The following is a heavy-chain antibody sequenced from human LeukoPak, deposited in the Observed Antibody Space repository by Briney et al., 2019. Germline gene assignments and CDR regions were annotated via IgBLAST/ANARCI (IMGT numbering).Heavy chain of an antibody. V-gene: IGHV1-2*02. CDR1: GYMLIGYY. J-gene: IGHJ4*02. CDR2: INPNSGGT. Sequence: GASVKVSCKASGYMLIGYYMHWVRQAPGQGLEWMGWINPNSGGTNYTQKFQGRVTMTRDTSISTAYMELSRLRSDDTAVYYCARDITIFGVAGYWGQGTLVTVSS. CDR3: ARDITIFGVAGY. D-gene: IGHD3-3*01.